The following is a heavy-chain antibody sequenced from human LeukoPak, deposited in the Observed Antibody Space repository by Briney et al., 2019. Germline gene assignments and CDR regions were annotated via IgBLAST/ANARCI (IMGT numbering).Heavy chain of an antibody. V-gene: IGHV3-48*04. D-gene: IGHD5-18*01. Sequence: GGSLRLSCAASGFTFSSYSMNWVRQAPGKGLEWVSYISSSSSTIYYADSVKGRFTISRDNAKNSLYLQMNSLRAEDTAVYYCARIRDTAKTGAFDIWGQGTMVTVSS. CDR2: ISSSSSTI. J-gene: IGHJ3*02. CDR1: GFTFSSYS. CDR3: ARIRDTAKTGAFDI.